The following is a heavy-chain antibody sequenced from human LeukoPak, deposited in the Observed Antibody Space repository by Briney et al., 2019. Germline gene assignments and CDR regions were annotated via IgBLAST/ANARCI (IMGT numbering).Heavy chain of an antibody. V-gene: IGHV3-21*01. CDR3: ASSLKTDAFDI. Sequence: PGGSLRLSCSASGFTFSSYAMHWVRQAPGKGLEWVSSISSSSSYIYYADSVKGRFTISRDNAKNSLYLQMNSLRAEDTAVYYCASSLKTDAFDIWGRGTMVTVSS. J-gene: IGHJ3*02. CDR2: ISSSSSYI. CDR1: GFTFSSYA.